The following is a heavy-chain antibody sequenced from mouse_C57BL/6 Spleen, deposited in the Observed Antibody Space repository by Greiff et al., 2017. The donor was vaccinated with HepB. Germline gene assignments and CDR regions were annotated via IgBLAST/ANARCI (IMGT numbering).Heavy chain of an antibody. Sequence: QVQLQQPGAELVMPGASVKLSCKASGYTFTSYWMHWVKQRPGQGLEWIGEIDPSDSYNNYNQKFKGKSTLTVDKSSRTAYMQLSSLTSEDSAVYYCARKGTGRGGYYAMDYWGQGTSVTVSS. J-gene: IGHJ4*01. V-gene: IGHV1-69*01. CDR1: GYTFTSYW. CDR2: IDPSDSYN. CDR3: ARKGTGRGGYYAMDY.